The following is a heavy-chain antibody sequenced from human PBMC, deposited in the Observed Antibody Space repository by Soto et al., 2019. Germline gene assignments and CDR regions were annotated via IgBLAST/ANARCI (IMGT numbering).Heavy chain of an antibody. CDR1: GFTFSAYS. CDR2: ISSGSSYI. J-gene: IGHJ4*02. CDR3: ARDLSTTVVNDY. D-gene: IGHD4-17*01. V-gene: IGHV3-21*01. Sequence: EVQLVESGGGLVQPGGSLRLSCAASGFTFSAYSMNWVRQAPGKGLEWVSSISSGSSYIYYADSVKGRFTISRDNAKNSLYLQMNSLRGEDTAVYYCARDLSTTVVNDYWGQGTLVTVSS.